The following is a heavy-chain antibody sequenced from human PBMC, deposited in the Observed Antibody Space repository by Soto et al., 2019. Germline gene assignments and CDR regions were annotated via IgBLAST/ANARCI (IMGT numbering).Heavy chain of an antibody. D-gene: IGHD3-3*01. J-gene: IGHJ6*02. CDR2: MNPNSGNT. CDR1: GYTFTSYD. Sequence: ASVKVSCKASGYTFTSYDINWVRQATGQGLEWMGWMNPNSGNTGYAQKFQGRVTMTRNTSISTAYMELSSLRSEDTAVYYCARVAHYDFWSGYPYYYYYGMDVWGQGTTVTVSS. V-gene: IGHV1-8*01. CDR3: ARVAHYDFWSGYPYYYYYGMDV.